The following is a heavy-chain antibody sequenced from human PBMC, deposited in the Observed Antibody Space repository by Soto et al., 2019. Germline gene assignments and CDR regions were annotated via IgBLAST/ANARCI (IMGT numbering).Heavy chain of an antibody. J-gene: IGHJ4*02. D-gene: IGHD6-13*01. V-gene: IGHV4-31*03. Sequence: SETLSLTCTVSGDSINGGGYYWTWIRQHPGKGLEWIGYIYDSGATYYNTSLKSRVVISADPSKNQFSLRVNSLTAADTAVYYGARGSDRYGSSGYLFDCWGQGTLVTVSS. CDR3: ARGSDRYGSSGYLFDC. CDR2: IYDSGAT. CDR1: GDSINGGGYY.